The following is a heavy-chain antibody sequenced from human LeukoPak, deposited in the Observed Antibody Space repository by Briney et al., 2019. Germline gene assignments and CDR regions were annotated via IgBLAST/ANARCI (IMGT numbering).Heavy chain of an antibody. CDR3: ASTIFGVVIYY. J-gene: IGHJ4*02. CDR1: GYAFTSYG. Sequence: GASVKVSCKASGYAFTSYGISWVRQAPGQGLEWMGWISAYNGNTNYAQKLQGRVTMTTDTSTSTVYMELSSLRSEDTAVYYCASTIFGVVIYYWGQGTLVTVSS. D-gene: IGHD3-3*01. CDR2: ISAYNGNT. V-gene: IGHV1-18*01.